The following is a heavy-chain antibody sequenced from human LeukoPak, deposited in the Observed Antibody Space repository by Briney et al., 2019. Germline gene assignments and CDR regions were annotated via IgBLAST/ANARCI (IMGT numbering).Heavy chain of an antibody. J-gene: IGHJ4*02. Sequence: ASVKVSCTASGYTFTGYYMHWVRQAPGQGLEWMGWINPNSGGTNYAQKFQGWATMTRDTSISTAYMELSRLRSDDTAVYYCARGGTYCSSTSCYAVAFDYWGQGTLVTVSS. CDR3: ARGGTYCSSTSCYAVAFDY. CDR1: GYTFTGYY. CDR2: INPNSGGT. V-gene: IGHV1-2*04. D-gene: IGHD2-2*01.